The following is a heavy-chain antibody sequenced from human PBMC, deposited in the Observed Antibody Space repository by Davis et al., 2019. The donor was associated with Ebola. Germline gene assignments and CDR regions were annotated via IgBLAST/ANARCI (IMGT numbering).Heavy chain of an antibody. J-gene: IGHJ6*02. CDR2: INPNSGGT. V-gene: IGHV1-2*04. D-gene: IGHD1-26*01. Sequence: ASVKVSCKASGGTFSSYAISWVRQAPGQGLEWMGWINPNSGGTNYAQKFQGWVTMTRDTSISTAYMELSSLRSEDTAVYYCARRQGAMGVWGQGTTVTVSS. CDR3: ARRQGAMGV. CDR1: GGTFSSYA.